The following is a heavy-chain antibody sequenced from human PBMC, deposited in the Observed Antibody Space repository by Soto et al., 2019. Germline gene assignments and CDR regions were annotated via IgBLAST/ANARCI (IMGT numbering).Heavy chain of an antibody. D-gene: IGHD3-22*01. CDR2: ISSSSSYI. J-gene: IGHJ3*02. V-gene: IGHV3-21*01. CDR1: GFTFSRYS. CDR3: ARGYELYDSSGLHTFDI. Sequence: GGSLRLSCAASGFTFSRYSMNWVRQAPGKGLEWVSSISSSSSYIYYADSVKGRFTISRDNAKNSLYLQMNSLRAEDTAVYYCARGYELYDSSGLHTFDIWGQGTMVTVSS.